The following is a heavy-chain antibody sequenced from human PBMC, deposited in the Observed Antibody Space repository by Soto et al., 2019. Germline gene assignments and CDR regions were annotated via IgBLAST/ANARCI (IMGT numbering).Heavy chain of an antibody. V-gene: IGHV4-59*08. D-gene: IGHD6-25*01. Sequence: SETLYLTCTVSGGSISSYFWSCIGQPPGRGLEWIGHIHYSGSTNYNPSLKSRVTISVDTSKNQVSLKLSSVTAADTAMYFCARQVSSAWPPYYYDMDVWGQGTTVT. CDR1: GGSISSYF. CDR2: IHYSGST. J-gene: IGHJ6*02. CDR3: ARQVSSAWPPYYYDMDV.